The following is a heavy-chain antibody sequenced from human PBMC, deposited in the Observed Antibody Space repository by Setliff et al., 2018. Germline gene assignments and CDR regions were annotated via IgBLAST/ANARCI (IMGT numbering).Heavy chain of an antibody. CDR3: TRARDRSGYWDFDY. Sequence: GSLRLSCAASGFTFSDHYMDWVRQAPGKGLEWFGRSRNKGNSYSTEYAASVKGRFTISRDDSKNSLYLQMNSLKTEDTAVYYCTRARDRSGYWDFDYWGQGTLVTVSS. CDR1: GFTFSDHY. V-gene: IGHV3-72*01. D-gene: IGHD3-3*01. CDR2: SRNKGNSYST. J-gene: IGHJ4*02.